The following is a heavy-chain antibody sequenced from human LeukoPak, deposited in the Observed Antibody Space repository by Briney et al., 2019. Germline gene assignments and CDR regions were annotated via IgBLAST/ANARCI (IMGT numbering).Heavy chain of an antibody. CDR1: GITFSYST. J-gene: IGHJ4*02. V-gene: IGHV1-69*05. CDR3: AREPVPRSSGLQY. D-gene: IGHD3-22*01. CDR2: VIPIFGTA. Sequence: SVKVSCKASGITFSYSTISWVRQAPEQGLEWMGRVIPIFGTADYTQKFQGRVTMTTDESTNTAYMELSSLRSEDTAVYFCAREPVPRSSGLQYWGQGTLVTVSS.